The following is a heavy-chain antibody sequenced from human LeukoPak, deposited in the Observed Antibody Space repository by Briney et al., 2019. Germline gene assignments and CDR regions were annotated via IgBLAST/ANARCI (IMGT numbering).Heavy chain of an antibody. CDR3: AGDGRGTVTTYNWFDP. Sequence: ASVKVSCKASGYTFTSYYMHWVRQAPGQGLEWMGIINPSGGSTSYAQKFQGRVTMTRDMSTSTVYMELSSLRSEDTAVYYCAGDGRGTVTTYNWFDPWGQGTLVTVSS. D-gene: IGHD4-11*01. V-gene: IGHV1-46*01. J-gene: IGHJ5*02. CDR2: INPSGGST. CDR1: GYTFTSYY.